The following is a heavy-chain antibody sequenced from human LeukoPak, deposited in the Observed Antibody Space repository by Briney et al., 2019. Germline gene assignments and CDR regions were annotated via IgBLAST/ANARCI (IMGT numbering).Heavy chain of an antibody. J-gene: IGHJ5*02. CDR2: VYYSGGT. Sequence: SETLSLTCTVSGGSISSRSYYWGWIRQPPGTGLEWIGSVYYSGGTYYNPSLKSRVSISVDTSKNQFSLRLTSVTAADTAVYFCARVYGDKSIWFDHWGQGTLVTVSS. CDR1: GGSISSRSYY. D-gene: IGHD4-23*01. CDR3: ARVYGDKSIWFDH. V-gene: IGHV4-39*01.